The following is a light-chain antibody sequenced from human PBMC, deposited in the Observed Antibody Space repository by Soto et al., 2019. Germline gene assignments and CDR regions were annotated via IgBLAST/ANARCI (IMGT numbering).Light chain of an antibody. CDR3: QKYNSAPWT. CDR1: QALSNY. V-gene: IGKV1-9*01. CDR2: SAS. Sequence: DIQLTQSPSVLSASVGDTVTITCRASQALSNYLAWYQQKPGKAPDLLIYSASTLQSGVPSRFSGSGSGTEFTLTISSLQPDDFATYYCQKYNSAPWTFGQGTKVDIK. J-gene: IGKJ1*01.